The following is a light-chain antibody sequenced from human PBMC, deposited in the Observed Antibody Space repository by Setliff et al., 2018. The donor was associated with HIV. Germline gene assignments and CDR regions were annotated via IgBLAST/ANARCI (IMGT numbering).Light chain of an antibody. J-gene: IGLJ1*01. CDR3: CSYAGSGTLYV. V-gene: IGLV2-23*02. CDR2: EVT. CDR1: SSDVGSYKL. Sequence: QSALAQPASVSGSPGQSITVSCTGTSSDVGSYKLVSWYQQHPGKAPKVMIYEVTKRPSGVSNRFSGSKSANTASLTISGLQAEDEADYYCCSYAGSGTLYVFGNGTKGTVL.